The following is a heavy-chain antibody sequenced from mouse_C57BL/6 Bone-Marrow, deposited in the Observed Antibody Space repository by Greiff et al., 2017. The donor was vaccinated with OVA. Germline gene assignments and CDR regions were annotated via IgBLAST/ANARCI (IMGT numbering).Heavy chain of an antibody. CDR3: ASSYDGYYYFDY. J-gene: IGHJ2*01. CDR2: IDPSDSYT. Sequence: VQLQQSGAELVMPGASVKLSCKASGYTFTSYWMHWVKQRPGQGLEWIGEIDPSDSYTNYNQKFKGKSTLTVDKSSSTAYMQLSSLTSEDSAVYYCASSYDGYYYFDYWGQGTTLTVSS. CDR1: GYTFTSYW. D-gene: IGHD2-3*01. V-gene: IGHV1-69*01.